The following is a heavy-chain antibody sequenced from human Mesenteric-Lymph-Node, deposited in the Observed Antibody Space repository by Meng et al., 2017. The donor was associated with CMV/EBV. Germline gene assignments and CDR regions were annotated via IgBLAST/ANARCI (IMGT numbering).Heavy chain of an antibody. Sequence: CAASEFTFSSYAMSWVRQAPGKGLEWVSTISGSGGSAYYADSVKGRFTFSRDNSKNTLYLQMNSLRAEDTAAYYCAKTASGWYSPSDYWGQGTLVTVSS. J-gene: IGHJ4*02. V-gene: IGHV3-23*01. D-gene: IGHD6-19*01. CDR2: ISGSGGSA. CDR1: EFTFSSYA. CDR3: AKTASGWYSPSDY.